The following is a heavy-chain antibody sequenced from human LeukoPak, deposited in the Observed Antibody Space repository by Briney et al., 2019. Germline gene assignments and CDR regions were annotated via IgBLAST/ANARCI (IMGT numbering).Heavy chain of an antibody. CDR2: IWYDGSKE. J-gene: IGHJ4*02. CDR3: ARDLSFRSLDF. Sequence: GGSLRLSCAASGFTLSSHGMHWVRQAPGKGLEWVALIWYDGSKENYADSVKGRFTISRDMSKNTLNLQMNSLRVEDTAVFYCARDLSFRSLDFRGQGTLVTVSS. CDR1: GFTLSSHG. V-gene: IGHV3-33*01. D-gene: IGHD1-26*01.